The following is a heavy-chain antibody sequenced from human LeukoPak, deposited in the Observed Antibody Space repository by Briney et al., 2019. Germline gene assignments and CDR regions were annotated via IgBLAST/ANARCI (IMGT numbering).Heavy chain of an antibody. D-gene: IGHD3-10*01. CDR2: IIPILGIA. V-gene: IGHV1-69*04. J-gene: IGHJ6*02. CDR1: GYTFTSYY. CDR3: ARDRWYYGSGSYSLHGMDV. Sequence: ASVKVSCKASGYTFTSYYMHWVRQAPGQGLEWMGRIIPILGIANYAQKFQGRVTITADKSTSTAYMELSSLRSEDTAVYYCARDRWYYGSGSYSLHGMDVWGQGTTVTVSS.